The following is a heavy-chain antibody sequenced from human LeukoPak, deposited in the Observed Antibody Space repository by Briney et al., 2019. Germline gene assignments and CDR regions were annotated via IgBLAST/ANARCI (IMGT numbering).Heavy chain of an antibody. Sequence: GGSLTLSCAASGFTFSSYWMHWVRQAPGKGLVWVSRIRSDGSSTTYADSVKGRFTISRDNTKNTLYLQMNSLRADDTAVYYCARDDYNRHWGQKTVVPVSS. D-gene: IGHD4-11*01. V-gene: IGHV3-74*01. J-gene: IGHJ4*02. CDR3: ARDDYNRH. CDR1: GFTFSSYW. CDR2: IRSDGSST.